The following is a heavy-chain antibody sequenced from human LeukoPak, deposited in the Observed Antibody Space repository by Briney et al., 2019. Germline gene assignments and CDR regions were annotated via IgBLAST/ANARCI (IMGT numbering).Heavy chain of an antibody. J-gene: IGHJ4*02. CDR1: GFTFSDSA. Sequence: GGSLRLSCAASGFTFSDSAMHWVRQASGKGLEWLGRIRTQANNDATAYGASVKGRFIISRDDSRNTAYLQMNSLKTEDTAVYYCAGGYNFLTGLNYWGQGTLVTVSS. CDR2: IRTQANNDAT. D-gene: IGHD3-9*01. V-gene: IGHV3-73*01. CDR3: AGGYNFLTGLNY.